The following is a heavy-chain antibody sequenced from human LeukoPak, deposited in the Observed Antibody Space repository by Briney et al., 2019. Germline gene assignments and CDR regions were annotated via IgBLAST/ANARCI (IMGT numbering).Heavy chain of an antibody. CDR3: ARAQWLDAFDI. CDR2: INSDGSST. J-gene: IGHJ3*02. D-gene: IGHD6-19*01. CDR1: GFTFSSYW. V-gene: IGHV3-74*01. Sequence: GGSLRLSCAASGFTFSSYWMHWVRQAPEKGLVWVSRINSDGSSTSYADSVKGRFTISRDNAKNTLYLQMNSLRAEDTAVYYCARAQWLDAFDIWGQGTMVTVSS.